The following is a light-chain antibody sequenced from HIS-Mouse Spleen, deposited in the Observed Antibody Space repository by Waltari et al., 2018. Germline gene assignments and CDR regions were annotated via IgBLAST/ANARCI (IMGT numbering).Light chain of an antibody. CDR2: EVS. CDR3: SSYAGTPVV. CDR1: SSDVGGYNV. V-gene: IGLV2-8*01. Sequence: QSALTQPPSASGSPGQSVTISCTGTSSDVGGYNVVSWYQTHPGKAPKLMIYEVSKRPSGVPDRFSGSKSGNTASLTVSGLQAEDEADYYCSSYAGTPVVFGGGTKLTVL. J-gene: IGLJ2*01.